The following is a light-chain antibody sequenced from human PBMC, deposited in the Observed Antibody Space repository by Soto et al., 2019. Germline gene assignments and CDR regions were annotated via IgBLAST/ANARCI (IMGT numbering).Light chain of an antibody. Sequence: QSALTQSPSVSGAPGQRVSISCTGTSSNIGAGFDVHWYQQLPATAPKLLIYGNNNRPSGVPDRLSGSKSGTSSSLAITGLQAEDEADYYCQSYVTSLSGGSVFGTGTKVTVL. CDR3: QSYVTSLSGGSV. V-gene: IGLV1-40*01. J-gene: IGLJ1*01. CDR2: GNN. CDR1: SSNIGAGFD.